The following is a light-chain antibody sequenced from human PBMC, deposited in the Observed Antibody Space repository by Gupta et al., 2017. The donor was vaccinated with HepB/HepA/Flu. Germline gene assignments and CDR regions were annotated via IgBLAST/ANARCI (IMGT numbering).Light chain of an antibody. V-gene: IGKV1-33*01. CDR1: QDITNY. Sequence: DIQMTQSPSSLSASIGDRVTITCQASQDITNYLSWYQQKPGKAPKLLIYDASNLETGVPPRFSGSGSGTDFTFTISSLQPEDIATYYCQQYNHLPFTFGPGTKVGF. J-gene: IGKJ3*01. CDR2: DAS. CDR3: QQYNHLPFT.